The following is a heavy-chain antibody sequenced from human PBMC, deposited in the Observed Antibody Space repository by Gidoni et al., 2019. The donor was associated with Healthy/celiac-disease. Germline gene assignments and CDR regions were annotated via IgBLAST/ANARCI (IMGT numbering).Heavy chain of an antibody. Sequence: SSVKVSCKASGGTFSSYAISWVRQAPGQGLEWMGGIIPIFGTANYAQKFQGRVTITADESTSTAYMELSSLRSEDTAVYYCARSGVVVVAATLDYYYYYMDVWGKGTTVTVSS. CDR1: GGTFSSYA. D-gene: IGHD2-15*01. CDR2: IIPIFGTA. J-gene: IGHJ6*03. CDR3: ARSGVVVVAATLDYYYYYMDV. V-gene: IGHV1-69*01.